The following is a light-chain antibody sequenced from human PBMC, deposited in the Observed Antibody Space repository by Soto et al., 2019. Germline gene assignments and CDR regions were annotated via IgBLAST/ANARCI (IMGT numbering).Light chain of an antibody. CDR1: KNIVSAY. CDR3: QQYGSSPPT. J-gene: IGKJ1*01. CDR2: GAS. V-gene: IGKV3-20*01. Sequence: EIVLFQSPGALSLSPGEGATLSCRTNKNIVSAYLAWYQQKPGLAPRLLIYGASSRATGIPDRFRGSGSGTDFTLTISRPEPEDFAVYYCQQYGSSPPTFGQGTKVDIK.